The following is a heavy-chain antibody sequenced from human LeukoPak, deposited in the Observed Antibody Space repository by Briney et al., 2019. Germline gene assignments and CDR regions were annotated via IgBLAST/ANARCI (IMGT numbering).Heavy chain of an antibody. D-gene: IGHD2-8*01. CDR3: ARVASEGDIVLMVYAMV. CDR1: GFTFGDYA. V-gene: IGHV3-9*01. CDR2: ISWNSGSI. J-gene: IGHJ4*02. Sequence: SLRLSCAASGFTFGDYAMHWVRQAPGKGLEWVSGISWNSGSIGYADSVKGRFTISRDNAKNSLYLQMNSLRAEDTAVYYCARVASEGDIVLMVYAMVWGQGTLVTVSS.